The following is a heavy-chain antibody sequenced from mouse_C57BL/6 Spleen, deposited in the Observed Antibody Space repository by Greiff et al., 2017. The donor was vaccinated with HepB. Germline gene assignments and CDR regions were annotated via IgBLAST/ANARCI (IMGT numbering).Heavy chain of an antibody. V-gene: IGHV1-69*01. CDR2: IDPSDSYT. J-gene: IGHJ3*01. CDR1: GYTFTSYW. D-gene: IGHD1-1*01. CDR3: ARPYYAQVFAY. Sequence: QVQLQQPGAELVMPGASVKLSCKASGYTFTSYWMHWVKQRPGQGLEWIGEIDPSDSYTNYNQKFKGKSTLTVDKSSSTAYMQLSSLTSEDSAVYYCARPYYAQVFAYWGQGTLVTVSA.